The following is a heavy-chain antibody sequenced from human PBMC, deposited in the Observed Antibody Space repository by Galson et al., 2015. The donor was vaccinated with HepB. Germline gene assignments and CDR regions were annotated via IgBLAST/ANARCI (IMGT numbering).Heavy chain of an antibody. V-gene: IGHV3-23*01. CDR3: AKGLRLLEWLTNDPFDI. Sequence: SLRLSCAACGFTFSSYDMTWVRQAPGKGLEWVSGISGSGSVTHYADSVKGRFTISRDNSKNTLYLQMNSLRAEDTAVYYCAKGLRLLEWLTNDPFDIWGQGTMVTVSS. CDR2: ISGSGSVT. D-gene: IGHD3-3*01. CDR1: GFTFSSYD. J-gene: IGHJ3*02.